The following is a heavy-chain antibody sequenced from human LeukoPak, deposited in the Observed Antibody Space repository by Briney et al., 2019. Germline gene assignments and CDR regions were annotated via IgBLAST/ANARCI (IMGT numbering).Heavy chain of an antibody. CDR2: INPSGGST. CDR1: GYTFTSYY. J-gene: IGHJ5*02. D-gene: IGHD6-19*01. V-gene: IGHV1-46*01. CDR3: ATDNFLQYSSGWANWFDP. Sequence: ASVKVSCKASGYTFTSYYMHWVRQAPGQGLEWVGIINPSGGSTNYAQKFQGRVTMTEDTSTDTAYMELSSLRSEDTAVYYCATDNFLQYSSGWANWFDPWGQGTLVTVSS.